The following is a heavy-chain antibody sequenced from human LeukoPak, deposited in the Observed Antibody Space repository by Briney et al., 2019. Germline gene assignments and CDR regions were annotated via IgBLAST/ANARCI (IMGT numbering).Heavy chain of an antibody. V-gene: IGHV1-3*01. CDR3: AREGDGSSGRVAFDI. J-gene: IGHJ3*02. CDR2: INAGNGNT. D-gene: IGHD6-19*01. CDR1: GYTFTSYA. Sequence: ASVKVSCKASGYTFTSYAMHWVRQAPGQRLEWMGWINAGNGNTKYSQKFQGRVTITRDTSISTAYMELSRLRSDDTAVYYCAREGDGSSGRVAFDIWGQGTMVTVSS.